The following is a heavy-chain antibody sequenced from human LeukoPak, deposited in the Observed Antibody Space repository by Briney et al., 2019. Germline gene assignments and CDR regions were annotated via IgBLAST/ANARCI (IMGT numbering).Heavy chain of an antibody. D-gene: IGHD3-3*01. J-gene: IGHJ4*02. CDR1: GYTFTNYG. Sequence: GASVKVSCKASGYTFTNYGTNWVRQAPGQGLEGMGWISADNGNTNYAQKVQGRVTMPTDTSTSTAYMELRSLRSDDTAVYYCARTPHRYLEWLYWGFFDYWGQGTLVTVSS. CDR2: ISADNGNT. V-gene: IGHV1-18*01. CDR3: ARTPHRYLEWLYWGFFDY.